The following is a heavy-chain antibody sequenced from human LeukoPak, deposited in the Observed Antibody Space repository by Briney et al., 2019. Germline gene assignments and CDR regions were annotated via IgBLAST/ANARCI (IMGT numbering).Heavy chain of an antibody. V-gene: IGHV3-15*01. D-gene: IGHD1-1*01. CDR1: GFTFRNAW. CDR2: IKSKTDGGTT. CDR3: TTVTIKVY. J-gene: IGHJ4*02. Sequence: NAGGSLRLSCAASGFTFRNAWMSWVRQAPGKGLEWVGLIKSKTDGGTTDYAAPVKRRFTISRDDSKNTLYLQMNSLKTEDTAVYYCTTVTIKVYWGQGTLVTVSS.